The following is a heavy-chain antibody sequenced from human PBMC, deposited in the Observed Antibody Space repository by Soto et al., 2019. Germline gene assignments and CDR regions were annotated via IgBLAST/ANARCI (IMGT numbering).Heavy chain of an antibody. Sequence: EVQLLESGGGLVQPGGSLRLSCAASGFTFSSYAMSWVRQAPGKGLEWVSAISGSGGSTYYADSVKGRFTISRDNAKTTVYLQMHSLRAEDTAVYYCEKGDQRWYFDLWGRGTLVTVSS. CDR3: EKGDQRWYFDL. D-gene: IGHD2-2*01. J-gene: IGHJ2*01. V-gene: IGHV3-23*01. CDR2: ISGSGGST. CDR1: GFTFSSYA.